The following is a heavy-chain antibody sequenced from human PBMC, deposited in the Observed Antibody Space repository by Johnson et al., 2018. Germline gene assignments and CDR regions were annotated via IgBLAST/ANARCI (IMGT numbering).Heavy chain of an antibody. CDR3: GSDLGSGWGRGYRSRYFQH. CDR1: GFTFSSSW. Sequence: QLVESGGGVVQPGRSLRLSCAASGFTFSSSWMHWVCQAPEKGQEWVADIKCDGSEKYSVDSVKGRLTISRDNAKNSLYVQVNSLGAEDMTVYYCGSDLGSGWGRGYRSRYFQHWGQGTLVTVSS. J-gene: IGHJ1*01. D-gene: IGHD6-19*01. V-gene: IGHV3-52*02. CDR2: IKCDGSEK.